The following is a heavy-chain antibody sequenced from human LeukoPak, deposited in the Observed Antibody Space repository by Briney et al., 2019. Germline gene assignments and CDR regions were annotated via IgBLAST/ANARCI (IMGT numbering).Heavy chain of an antibody. V-gene: IGHV3-7*03. CDR2: IKQDGSEK. J-gene: IGHJ4*02. Sequence: GGSLRLSCAASGFTFSSYWMSWVRQAPGKGLEWVANIKQDGSEKYYVDSVKGRFTISRDNAKNSLYLQMNSLRAEDTAVYYCARHRWTAYRHFDYWGQGTLVTVSS. CDR3: ARHRWTAYRHFDY. D-gene: IGHD3/OR15-3a*01. CDR1: GFTFSSYW.